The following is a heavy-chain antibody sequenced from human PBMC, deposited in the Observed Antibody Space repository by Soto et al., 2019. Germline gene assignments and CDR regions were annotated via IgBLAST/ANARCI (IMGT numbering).Heavy chain of an antibody. V-gene: IGHV4-30-4*01. Sequence: SVTMSRPWTLCGGATNRGDHYWSWIRQPPGKGLEWIGYIYYSGSTYYNPSLKSRVTISVDTSKNQFSLKLSSVTAADTAVYYCASGSPVVTDVWGQGTTVT. CDR3: ASGSPVVTDV. J-gene: IGHJ6*02. CDR2: IYYSGST. CDR1: GGATNRGDHY. D-gene: IGHD5-18*01.